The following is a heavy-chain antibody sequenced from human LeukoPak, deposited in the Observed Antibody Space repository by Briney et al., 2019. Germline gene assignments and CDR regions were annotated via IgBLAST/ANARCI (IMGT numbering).Heavy chain of an antibody. CDR2: ISSSSSYI. CDR3: ARDLGGSGTFDY. Sequence: GGSLRFSCAASGFTFSSYSMNWVRQAPGKGLEWVSSISSSSSYIYYADSVKGRFPISRDNAKNSLYLQMNSLRAEDTAVYYCARDLGGSGTFDYWGQGTLVTVSS. V-gene: IGHV3-21*01. J-gene: IGHJ4*02. CDR1: GFTFSSYS. D-gene: IGHD6-13*01.